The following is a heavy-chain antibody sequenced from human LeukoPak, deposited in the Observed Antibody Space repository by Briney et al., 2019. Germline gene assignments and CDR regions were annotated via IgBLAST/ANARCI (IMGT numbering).Heavy chain of an antibody. Sequence: GGSLRLSCAASGFTFSSYNMNWVRQAPGRGLEWISYISSTGSTRYHADSVKGRFTISRDNSKNTLYLQMNSLRAEDTAVYYCAKGRASGSYYLVFDYWGQGTLVTVSS. CDR3: AKGRASGSYYLVFDY. CDR2: ISSTGSTR. J-gene: IGHJ4*02. D-gene: IGHD1-26*01. V-gene: IGHV3-48*01. CDR1: GFTFSSYN.